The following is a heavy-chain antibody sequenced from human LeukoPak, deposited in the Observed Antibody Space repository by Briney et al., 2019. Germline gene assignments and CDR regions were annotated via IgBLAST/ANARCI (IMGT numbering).Heavy chain of an antibody. V-gene: IGHV3-11*04. Sequence: PGGSLRLSCAASGFTFSDYYMSWIRQAPGKGLEWVSYISSSGSTIYYADSVKGRFTISRDNAKNSLYLQMNSLRAEDTAVYCCARDLSGYIDAFDIWGQGTMVTVSS. D-gene: IGHD3-10*01. J-gene: IGHJ3*02. CDR3: ARDLSGYIDAFDI. CDR2: ISSSGSTI. CDR1: GFTFSDYY.